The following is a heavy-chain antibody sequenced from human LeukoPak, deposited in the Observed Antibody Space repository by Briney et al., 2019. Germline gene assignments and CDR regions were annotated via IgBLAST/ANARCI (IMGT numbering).Heavy chain of an antibody. D-gene: IGHD1-26*01. CDR3: ARDNDSGSSNI. Sequence: LVKVSCKASGGTFSSYAISWVRQAPGQGLEWMGRIIPILGIANYAQKFQGRVTITADKSTSTAYMELSSLRSEDTAVYYCARDNDSGSSNIWGQGTLVTVSS. J-gene: IGHJ4*02. V-gene: IGHV1-69*04. CDR1: GGTFSSYA. CDR2: IIPILGIA.